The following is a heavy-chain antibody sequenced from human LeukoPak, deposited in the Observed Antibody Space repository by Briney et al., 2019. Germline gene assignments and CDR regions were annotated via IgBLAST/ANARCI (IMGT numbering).Heavy chain of an antibody. V-gene: IGHV4-38-2*02. J-gene: IGHJ6*02. CDR3: ARAPSAYCGGDCPWMDV. CDR1: GYSISSGYY. Sequence: SETLSLTCTVSGYSISSGYYWGWIRQPPGKGLEWIGSIYHSGSTYYNPSLKSRVTISVDTSKNQFSLKLSSVTAADTAVYYCARAPSAYCGGDCPWMDVWGQGTTVTVSS. D-gene: IGHD2-21*02. CDR2: IYHSGST.